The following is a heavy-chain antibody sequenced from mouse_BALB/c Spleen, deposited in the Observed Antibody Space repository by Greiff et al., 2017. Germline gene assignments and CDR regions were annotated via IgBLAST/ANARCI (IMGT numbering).Heavy chain of an antibody. D-gene: IGHD3-1*01. J-gene: IGHJ4*01. V-gene: IGHV3-2*02. CDR2: ISYSGST. CDR3: ARGGLRYYYAMDY. Sequence: EVKLQQSGPGLVKPSQSLSLTCTVTGYSITSDYAWNWIRQFPGNKLEWMGYISYSGSTSYNPSLKSRISITRDTSKNQFFLQLNSVTTEDTATYYCARGGLRYYYAMDYWGQGTSVTVSS. CDR1: GYSITSDYA.